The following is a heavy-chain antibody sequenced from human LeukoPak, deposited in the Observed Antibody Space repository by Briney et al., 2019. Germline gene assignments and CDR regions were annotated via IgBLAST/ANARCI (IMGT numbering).Heavy chain of an antibody. Sequence: SETLSLTCTVSGGSISSYSWNWIRQPPGKGLEWIGYIYYSGSTNYNPSLQSRVTISVDTSKNQFSLKLSSVTAADTAVYYCARAYTSGYYYYLDYWGQGTLVTVSS. V-gene: IGHV4-59*01. D-gene: IGHD3-22*01. CDR2: IYYSGST. CDR3: ARAYTSGYYYYLDY. J-gene: IGHJ4*02. CDR1: GGSISSYS.